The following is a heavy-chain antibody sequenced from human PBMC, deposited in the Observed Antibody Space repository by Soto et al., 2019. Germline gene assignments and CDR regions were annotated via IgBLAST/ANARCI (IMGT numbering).Heavy chain of an antibody. CDR1: GFTFSSYS. CDR2: ISSSSSYI. CDR3: AREPPAGYCSSTSCYAGDYYYYGMDV. J-gene: IGHJ6*02. Sequence: PGGSLRLSCAASGFTFSSYSMNWVRQAPGKGLEWVSSISSSSSYIYYADSAKGRFTISRDNAKISLYLQMNSLRAEDTAVYYCAREPPAGYCSSTSCYAGDYYYYGMDVWGQGTTVTVSS. D-gene: IGHD2-2*01. V-gene: IGHV3-21*01.